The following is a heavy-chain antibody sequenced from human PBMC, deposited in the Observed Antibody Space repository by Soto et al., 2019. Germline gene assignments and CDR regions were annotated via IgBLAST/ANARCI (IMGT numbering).Heavy chain of an antibody. V-gene: IGHV3-30-3*01. CDR1: GFTFSSYA. D-gene: IGHD2-15*01. Sequence: GSLRLSCAASGFTFSSYAMHWVRQAPGKGLEWVAVISYDGSNKYYADSVKGRFTISRDNSKNTLYLQMNSLRAEDTAVYYCARGVVVVAATPGDYWGQGTLVTVSS. J-gene: IGHJ4*02. CDR2: ISYDGSNK. CDR3: ARGVVVVAATPGDY.